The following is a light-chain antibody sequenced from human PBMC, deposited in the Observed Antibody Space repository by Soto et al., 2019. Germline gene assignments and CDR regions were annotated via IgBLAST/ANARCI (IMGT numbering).Light chain of an antibody. J-gene: IGKJ1*01. CDR1: QSVNSF. CDR3: HQDFNLPWT. CDR2: DAS. Sequence: EVVLTQSPATLSLSPGERATVSCRASQSVNSFLFWYQQKSGQAPRLLIYDASNRATGIPARFSGSGSGTDFTLTISSLQPEDFAVYFCHQDFNLPWTFGQGTKVDI. V-gene: IGKV3D-7*01.